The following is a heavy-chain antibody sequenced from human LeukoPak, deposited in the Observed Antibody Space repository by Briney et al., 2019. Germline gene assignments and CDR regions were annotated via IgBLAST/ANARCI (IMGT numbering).Heavy chain of an antibody. D-gene: IGHD5-18*01. V-gene: IGHV3-48*02. Sequence: GGSLRLSCAPSGFTFSSYSMNWVRQAPGKGLEWVSYISSSSSSIYYADSVKGRFTISRDNAKNSLYLQMNSLRDEDTAVYYCARDTRGYSYGSDYWGQGTLVTVPS. CDR1: GFTFSSYS. J-gene: IGHJ4*02. CDR2: ISSSSSSI. CDR3: ARDTRGYSYGSDY.